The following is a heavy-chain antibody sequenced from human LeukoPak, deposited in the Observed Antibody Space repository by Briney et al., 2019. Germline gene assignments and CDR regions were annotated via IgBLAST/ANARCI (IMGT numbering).Heavy chain of an antibody. Sequence: PSQTQSLTCTVSGGSISSGGYYWSWIRQHPGKGLEWIGYIYYSGGTYYNPSLKSRVAISVDTSKNQFPLKLTSVSVADTAVYYCAREKCPFDCWCQGTLVTVSS. CDR2: IYYSGGT. J-gene: IGHJ4*02. CDR3: AREKCPFDC. V-gene: IGHV4-31*03. CDR1: GGSISSGGYY.